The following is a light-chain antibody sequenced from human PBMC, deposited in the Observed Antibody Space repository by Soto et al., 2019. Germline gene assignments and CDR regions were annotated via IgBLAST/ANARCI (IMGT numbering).Light chain of an antibody. Sequence: EIVMTQSPATLSVSPGERATLSCRASQSISSNLAWYQRRPGQAPRLLIYGASARATGIPARFSGSGSGTEFTLTIRSLQSEDFGVYYCQQYNNWRPYTFGQGTKVEIK. CDR3: QQYNNWRPYT. V-gene: IGKV3-15*01. CDR1: QSISSN. CDR2: GAS. J-gene: IGKJ2*01.